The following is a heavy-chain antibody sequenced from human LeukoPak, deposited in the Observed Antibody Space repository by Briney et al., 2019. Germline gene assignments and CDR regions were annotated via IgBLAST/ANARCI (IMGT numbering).Heavy chain of an antibody. CDR2: ISYDGSNK. Sequence: GRSLRLSCAASGFTFSSYGMHWVRQAPGKGLEWVAVISYDGSNKYCADSVKGRFTISRDNSKNTLYLQMNGLRAEDTAVYYCAKDAGIAVAGTFWIDYWGQGTLVTVSS. D-gene: IGHD6-19*01. CDR1: GFTFSSYG. J-gene: IGHJ4*02. CDR3: AKDAGIAVAGTFWIDY. V-gene: IGHV3-30*18.